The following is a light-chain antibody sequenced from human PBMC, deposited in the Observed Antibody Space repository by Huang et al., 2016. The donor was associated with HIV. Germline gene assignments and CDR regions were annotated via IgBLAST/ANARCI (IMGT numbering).Light chain of an antibody. CDR1: HSLLSTSNGKNY. CDR3: QQYYTTPRT. CDR2: WAS. Sequence: IVMTQSPDSLAVSLGYRATINCKSSHSLLSTSNGKNYLAWYQQKLGQPPKLLMYWASTLGPGVPARFSGGGSGPDFSLTIANLHAEYVAVYFCQQYYTTPRTFGPGTKVEIK. V-gene: IGKV4-1*01. J-gene: IGKJ3*01.